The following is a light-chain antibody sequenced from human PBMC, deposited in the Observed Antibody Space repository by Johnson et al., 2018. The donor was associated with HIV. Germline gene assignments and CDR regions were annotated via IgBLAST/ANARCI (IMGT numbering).Light chain of an antibody. CDR1: SSNIGNNY. J-gene: IGLJ1*01. Sequence: QSVLTQPPSVSAAPGQKVTISCSGSSSNIGNNYVSWYQQLPGTAPKLLIYDNNKRPSGTPDRFSGSKSGTSATLGITGLQTGDEADYYCGTWDSRLRSGFCGTGTKVTVL. CDR2: DNN. V-gene: IGLV1-51*01. CDR3: GTWDSRLRSGF.